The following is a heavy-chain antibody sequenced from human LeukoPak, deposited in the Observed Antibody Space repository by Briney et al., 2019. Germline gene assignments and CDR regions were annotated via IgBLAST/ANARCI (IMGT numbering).Heavy chain of an antibody. CDR1: GFTVTSNY. V-gene: IGHV3-21*01. Sequence: GGSLRLSCAASGFTVTSNYMNWVRQAPGKGLEWVSSISSSSSYIYYADSVKGRFTISRDNAKNSLYLQMNSLRAEDTAVYYCARDGQWLVQYFQHWGQGTLVTVAS. J-gene: IGHJ1*01. D-gene: IGHD6-19*01. CDR2: ISSSSSYI. CDR3: ARDGQWLVQYFQH.